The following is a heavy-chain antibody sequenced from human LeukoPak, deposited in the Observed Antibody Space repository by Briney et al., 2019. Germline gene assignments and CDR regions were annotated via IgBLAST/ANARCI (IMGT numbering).Heavy chain of an antibody. CDR1: GFTFSNAW. Sequence: GGSLRLSCAASGFTFSNAWMSWVRQAPGKGLEWVGRIKSKTDGGTTDYAAPVKGRFTISRDDSKNTLYLQMNSLKTEDTAVYYCTTVWPDNRYYDFWSGYYYYGMDVWGQGTTVTVSS. D-gene: IGHD3-3*01. J-gene: IGHJ6*02. V-gene: IGHV3-15*01. CDR2: IKSKTDGGTT. CDR3: TTVWPDNRYYDFWSGYYYYGMDV.